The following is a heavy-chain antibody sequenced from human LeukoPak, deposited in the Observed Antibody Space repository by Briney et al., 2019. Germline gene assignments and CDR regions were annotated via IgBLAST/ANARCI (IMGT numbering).Heavy chain of an antibody. Sequence: GGSLRLSCVASGFTVSSNYMSWVRQAPGKGLEWVSVIYSGGSTYYADSVKGRFTISRDNSKNTLYLQMNSLRAEDTAVYYCARGGYNWNDESAFDIWGQGTMVTVSS. CDR3: ARGGYNWNDESAFDI. CDR1: GFTVSSNY. V-gene: IGHV3-66*02. J-gene: IGHJ3*02. D-gene: IGHD1-1*01. CDR2: IYSGGST.